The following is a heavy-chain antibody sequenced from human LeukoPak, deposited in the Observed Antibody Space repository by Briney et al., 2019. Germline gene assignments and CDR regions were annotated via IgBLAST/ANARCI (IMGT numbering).Heavy chain of an antibody. CDR1: GGTFSSYD. Sequence: SVKVSCKASGGTFSSYDIGWVRQAPGQGLEWMGGIMPMFGKANYAQKFQGRVTTTADKATSTAYMELSSLRSEDTAVYYCAGGRTDIVVVPATLRNYYFDYWGQGTLVTVSS. J-gene: IGHJ4*02. CDR3: AGGRTDIVVVPATLRNYYFDY. CDR2: IMPMFGKA. D-gene: IGHD2-2*01. V-gene: IGHV1-69*06.